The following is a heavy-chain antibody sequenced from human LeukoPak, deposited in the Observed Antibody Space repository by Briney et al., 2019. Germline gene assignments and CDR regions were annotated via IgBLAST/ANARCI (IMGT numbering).Heavy chain of an antibody. J-gene: IGHJ4*02. V-gene: IGHV3-30*18. CDR2: ISYDGSNI. CDR1: GFTFSSYG. CDR3: AKDSVSNEPFDY. D-gene: IGHD2/OR15-2a*01. Sequence: PGGSLRLSCAAPGFTFSSYGMHWVRQAPGKGLEWVAVISYDGSNIYYADSVKGRFTISRDNSKNTLYLQMNSLRAEDTAVYYCAKDSVSNEPFDYWGQGTLVTVSS.